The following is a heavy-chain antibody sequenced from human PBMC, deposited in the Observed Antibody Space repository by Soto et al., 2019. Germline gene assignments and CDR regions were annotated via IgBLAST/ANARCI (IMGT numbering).Heavy chain of an antibody. D-gene: IGHD2-8*01. Sequence: SETLSLTCTVSGGSVINSNYCFFCIGGSPWKGLEWIGSVYYRGRSYSKSSVKSRVTISVDTSKNQFSLNLNSVTASDTAVYYCVSQRTSVLTQAYFDYWGPGALVTVSS. CDR2: VYYRGRS. CDR1: GGSVINSNYC. J-gene: IGHJ4*02. CDR3: VSQRTSVLTQAYFDY. V-gene: IGHV4-39*01.